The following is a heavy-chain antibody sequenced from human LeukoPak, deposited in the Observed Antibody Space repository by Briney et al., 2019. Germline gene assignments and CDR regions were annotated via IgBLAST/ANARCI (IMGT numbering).Heavy chain of an antibody. CDR3: ARAEVTSEYFQH. D-gene: IGHD2-21*02. CDR2: IYTSGST. Sequence: SETLSLTCTVSGGSISSGSYYWSWIRQPAGKGLEWIGRIYTSGSTNYNPSLKSRVTISVDTSKNQFSLKLSSVPAADTAVYYCARAEVTSEYFQHWGQGTLVTVSS. CDR1: GGSISSGSYY. J-gene: IGHJ1*01. V-gene: IGHV4-61*02.